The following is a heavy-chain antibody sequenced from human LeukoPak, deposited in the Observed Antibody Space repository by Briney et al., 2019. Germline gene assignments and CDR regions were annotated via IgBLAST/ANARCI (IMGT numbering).Heavy chain of an antibody. V-gene: IGHV4-34*01. D-gene: IGHD2-2*01. J-gene: IGHJ3*02. CDR2: INHRGHT. CDR3: ARVSDIVVVPAARGNDAFDI. CDR1: GVSFTNYY. Sequence: SETLSLTCAVYGVSFTNYYWSWIRQSPGTGLEWIGEINHRGHTNYNPSLKSRVTISVDRSKNQFSLKLSSVTAADTAVYYCARVSDIVVVPAARGNDAFDIWGQGTMVTVSS.